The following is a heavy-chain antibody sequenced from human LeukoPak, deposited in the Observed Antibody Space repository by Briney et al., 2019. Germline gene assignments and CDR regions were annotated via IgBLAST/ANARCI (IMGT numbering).Heavy chain of an antibody. CDR3: TRDLVEYYDSSGYFDMVFDY. Sequence: GGSLRLSCTASGFTSGDYAMSWFRQAPGKGLEWVGFIRSKAYGGTTEYAASVKGRFTISRDDSKSIAYLQMNSLKTEDTAVYYCTRDLVEYYDSSGYFDMVFDYWGQGTLVTVSS. J-gene: IGHJ4*02. CDR1: GFTSGDYA. D-gene: IGHD3-22*01. V-gene: IGHV3-49*03. CDR2: IRSKAYGGTT.